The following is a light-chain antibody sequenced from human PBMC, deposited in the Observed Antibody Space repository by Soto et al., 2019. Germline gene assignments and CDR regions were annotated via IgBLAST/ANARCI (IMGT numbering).Light chain of an antibody. Sequence: EIVLTQSSGTLSLSPGDRATLSCRASQSISINSLAWYQQHPGQAPRLLIYGASSRATGIPDRFSGSGSGTDFTLAISRLEPEDFAVYYCQQYGNSPYTFGQGTNLEIK. J-gene: IGKJ2*01. V-gene: IGKV3-20*01. CDR2: GAS. CDR1: QSISINS. CDR3: QQYGNSPYT.